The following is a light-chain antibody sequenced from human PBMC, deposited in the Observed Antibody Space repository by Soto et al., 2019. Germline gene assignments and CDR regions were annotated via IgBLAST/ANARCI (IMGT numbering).Light chain of an antibody. CDR1: QSVGSSY. V-gene: IGKV3-20*01. CDR2: GAS. J-gene: IGKJ1*01. CDR3: HQYGDSPQT. Sequence: IVLTQSPGTLSLSPGEGSTLSCMASQSVGSSYLAWYQQRPGQAPRLLITGASNRATGVADRFSGSGSGTDFTLTISRLEPEDFAVYYCHQYGDSPQTVGPGTQVEIK.